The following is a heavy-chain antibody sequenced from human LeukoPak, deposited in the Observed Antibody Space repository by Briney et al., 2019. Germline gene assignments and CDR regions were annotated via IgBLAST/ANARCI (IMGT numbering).Heavy chain of an antibody. J-gene: IGHJ3*02. Sequence: GASVKVSCKASGGTFSSYAISWVRQAPGQGLEWMGWISAYNGNTNYAQKLQGRVTMTTDTSTSTAYMELRSLRSDDTAVYYCAREDSSGYYFVDAFDIWGQGTMVTVSS. CDR3: AREDSSGYYFVDAFDI. CDR2: ISAYNGNT. V-gene: IGHV1-18*01. D-gene: IGHD3-22*01. CDR1: GGTFSSYA.